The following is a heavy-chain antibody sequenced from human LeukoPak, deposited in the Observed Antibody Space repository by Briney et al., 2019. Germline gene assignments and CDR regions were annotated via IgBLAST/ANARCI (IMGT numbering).Heavy chain of an antibody. CDR3: ARAGYSYGTGYYFDY. V-gene: IGHV4-59*01. J-gene: IGHJ4*02. CDR2: IYYTGAT. D-gene: IGHD5-18*01. Sequence: SETLSLTCTVSGGSISTYYWSWIRLPPGKGLEWIGYIYYTGATYYNPSLKSRVTISLDTSKNHFSLKLSSVTAADAAVYYCARAGYSYGTGYYFDYWGQGALVIVSS. CDR1: GGSISTYY.